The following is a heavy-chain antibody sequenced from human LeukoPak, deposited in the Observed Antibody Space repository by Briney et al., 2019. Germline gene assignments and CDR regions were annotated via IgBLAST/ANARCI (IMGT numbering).Heavy chain of an antibody. J-gene: IGHJ4*02. CDR1: GGSCDDYY. Sequence: SETLSLTCAVYGGSCDDYYCSWLRQPPRKGLEWIGEIHPSGIFYYNSSLLSRVTISIDTSKSQFSLRLTSVPAADTAFYYCARGRDRSKAGDHWGQGSLVTVSS. V-gene: IGHV4-34*01. D-gene: IGHD5-24*01. CDR3: ARGRDRSKAGDH. CDR2: IHPSGIF.